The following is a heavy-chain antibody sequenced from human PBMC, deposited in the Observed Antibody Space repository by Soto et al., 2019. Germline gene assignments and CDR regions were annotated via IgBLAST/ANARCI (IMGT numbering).Heavy chain of an antibody. CDR2: IFYTGAT. CDR1: GDSISSRSHY. V-gene: IGHV4-31*02. Sequence: SQTLSLTCAVSGDSISSRSHYWNWIRRVPGKGLEFIGYIFYTGATYYNPSLRGRISMSVDTSKNQFSLTLRSVTAADTAIYYCPREGRHSGGMRESWFDPWGQGTQVTVSS. D-gene: IGHD3-10*01. J-gene: IGHJ5*02. CDR3: PREGRHSGGMRESWFDP.